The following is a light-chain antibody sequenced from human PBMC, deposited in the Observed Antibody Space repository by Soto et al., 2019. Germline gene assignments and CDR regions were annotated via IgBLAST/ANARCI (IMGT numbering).Light chain of an antibody. CDR1: QSISSW. Sequence: DIQMTQSPSTLSASVGDRVTITCRASQSISSWLAWYQQKPGKAPKLLIYKASSLEGGVPSRFSGSGSGTDFSLTISSLQPEDVATYFCQKYNSPPRTFGQGTKVDIK. CDR2: KAS. V-gene: IGKV1-5*03. CDR3: QKYNSPPRT. J-gene: IGKJ1*01.